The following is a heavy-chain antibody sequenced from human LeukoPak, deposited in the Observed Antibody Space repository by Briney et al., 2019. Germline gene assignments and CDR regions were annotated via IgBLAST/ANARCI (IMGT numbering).Heavy chain of an antibody. V-gene: IGHV4-39*01. CDR3: ARLSIATAGSGVVVG. Sequence: PSETLSLTCTVSGGSISSSSYYWGWIRQPPGKGLEWIGTIYYSGSTYYNPSLKSRVTISVDTSKNQFSLKLSSVTAADTAVYYCARLSIATAGSGVVVGWGQGTLVTVSS. CDR1: GGSISSSSYY. J-gene: IGHJ4*02. CDR2: IYYSGST. D-gene: IGHD6-13*01.